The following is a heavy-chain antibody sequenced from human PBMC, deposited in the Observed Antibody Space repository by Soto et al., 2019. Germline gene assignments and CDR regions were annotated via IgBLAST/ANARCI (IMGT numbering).Heavy chain of an antibody. CDR3: ARVQWDDSSGPFDY. Sequence: GGSLRLSCAASGFTFSSYAMHWVRQAPGRGLEWVAVISYDGSNKYYADSVKGRFTISRDNSKNTLYLQMNSLRAEDTAVYYCARVQWDDSSGPFDYWGQGTLVTVSS. V-gene: IGHV3-30-3*01. D-gene: IGHD3-22*01. CDR1: GFTFSSYA. CDR2: ISYDGSNK. J-gene: IGHJ4*02.